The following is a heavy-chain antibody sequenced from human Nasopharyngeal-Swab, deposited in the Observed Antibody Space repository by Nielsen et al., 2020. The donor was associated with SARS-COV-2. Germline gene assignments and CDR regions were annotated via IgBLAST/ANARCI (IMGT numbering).Heavy chain of an antibody. CDR2: ISPTSDYI. Sequence: GESLKIPCAASGFTLSSYTMNWVRQAPGKGLEWVSSISPTSDYIYYAESVKGRFTISRDNAKNSLFLQMNSLRAEETAIYYCVRGSYGHYDSWGQGALITVSS. V-gene: IGHV3-21*06. CDR1: GFTLSSYT. J-gene: IGHJ5*01. CDR3: VRGSYGHYDS. D-gene: IGHD4-17*01.